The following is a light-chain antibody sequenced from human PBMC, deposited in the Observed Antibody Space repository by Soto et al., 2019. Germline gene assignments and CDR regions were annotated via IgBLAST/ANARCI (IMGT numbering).Light chain of an antibody. CDR2: DAS. CDR3: LPSFLLIT. CDR1: QDISNY. J-gene: IGKJ5*01. Sequence: DIKMVHRPSSLSTYENDIVTITCQASQDISNYLNWYQQKLGKAPKLLIYDASNLETGVPSRFSGSGSGTDFTFTISSLQPEDIATYYCLPSFLLITFAQGGLLEIK. V-gene: IGKV1-33*01.